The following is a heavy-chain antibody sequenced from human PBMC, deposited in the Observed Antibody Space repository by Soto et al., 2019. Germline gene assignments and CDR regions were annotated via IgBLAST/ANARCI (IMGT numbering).Heavy chain of an antibody. CDR2: IYYAGTT. J-gene: IGHJ4*02. CDR1: GGSLDDYY. D-gene: IGHD3-22*01. Sequence: QVQLQESGPGLVKPSETLSLTCNVSGGSLDDYYWSWIRQPPGKGLEWIGYIYYAGTTTYNPSLKSRLTLSVDRSKNQFSLRLSSVTAADTAVYYCARLGGYYQALDSWGQGTLVTVSS. V-gene: IGHV4-59*08. CDR3: ARLGGYYQALDS.